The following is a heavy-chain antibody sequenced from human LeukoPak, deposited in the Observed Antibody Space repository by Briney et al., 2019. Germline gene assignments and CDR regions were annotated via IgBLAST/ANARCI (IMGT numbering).Heavy chain of an antibody. CDR3: ARDRNLVRNNWFDP. CDR1: GDSVSSNSAA. CDR2: TYYRSKCYN. J-gene: IGHJ5*02. V-gene: IGHV6-1*01. D-gene: IGHD3-10*01. Sequence: SQTLSLTCAISGDSVSSNSAAGNWIRQSPSRGLEWLGRTYYRSKCYNDYAVSVKSRITINPDTSKNQFSLQLNSVNPEDTAVYYCARDRNLVRNNWFDPWGQGTLVTVSS.